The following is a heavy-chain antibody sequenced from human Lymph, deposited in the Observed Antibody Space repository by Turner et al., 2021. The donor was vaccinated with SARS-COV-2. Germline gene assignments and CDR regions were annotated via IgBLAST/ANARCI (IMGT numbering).Heavy chain of an antibody. CDR1: GITFSSYS. D-gene: IGHD2-21*02. CDR3: ARGPPDFPYYFDY. Sequence: EVQLVESGGGLVKPGGSLRLSCAASGITFSSYSMNWVRQAPGKGLEWVSSITFTSSYIYYADSLKGRFTISRDNAKNSLYLQMNSLRAEDTAVYYCARGPPDFPYYFDYWGQGTLVTVSS. CDR2: ITFTSSYI. J-gene: IGHJ4*02. V-gene: IGHV3-21*01.